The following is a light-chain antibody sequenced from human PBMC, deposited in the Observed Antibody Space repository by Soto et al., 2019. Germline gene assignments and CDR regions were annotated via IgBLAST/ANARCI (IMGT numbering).Light chain of an antibody. CDR2: GAS. J-gene: IGKJ4*01. V-gene: IGKV3-15*01. CDR3: QQYNNWHPLLT. CDR1: RSASSS. Sequence: IVRPHRPAPWSVSPGERPTLSSRPIRSASSSLAWYQQKPGKAPSLLIYGASTRATGIPARFSGSGSGTEFHLTISSRQSEDFAVYYCQQYNNWHPLLTVGGGTNVDI.